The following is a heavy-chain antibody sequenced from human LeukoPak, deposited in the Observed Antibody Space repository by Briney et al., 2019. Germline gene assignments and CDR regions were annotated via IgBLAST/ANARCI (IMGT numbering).Heavy chain of an antibody. CDR2: ISSTSSYI. D-gene: IGHD3-10*01. CDR3: ARDMYYYGSGSYYEY. J-gene: IGHJ4*02. V-gene: IGHV3-21*01. CDR1: GFTFSSYS. Sequence: PGGSLRLSCAASGFTFSSYSTNWVRQAPGKGLEWVSSISSTSSYIYYADLVKGRFTISRDNAKNSLYLQMNSLRAEDTAVYYCARDMYYYGSGSYYEYWGQGTLVTVSS.